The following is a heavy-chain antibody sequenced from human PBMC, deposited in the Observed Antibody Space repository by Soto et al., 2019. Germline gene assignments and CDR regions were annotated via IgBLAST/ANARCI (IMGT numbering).Heavy chain of an antibody. CDR3: SHGIIPNRGRRGPFDY. CDR1: GFSLSTSGVG. D-gene: IGHD7-27*01. J-gene: IGHJ4*02. V-gene: IGHV2-5*02. Sequence: QITLKESGPTLVKPTQTLTLTCTFSGFSLSTSGVGVGWIRQPPGKALEWLALIYWDDDKRYSPSLKSRLTITKHTAQTQVLLTMTNMDPVDPATSYCSHGIIPNRGRRGPFDYWGQGTLATVSS. CDR2: IYWDDDK.